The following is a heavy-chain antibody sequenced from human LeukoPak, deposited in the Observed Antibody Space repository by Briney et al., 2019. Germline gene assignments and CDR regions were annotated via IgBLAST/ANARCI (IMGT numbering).Heavy chain of an antibody. CDR1: GYTFANYG. V-gene: IGHV1-3*04. J-gene: IGHJ1*01. Sequence: ASVKVSCKTSGYTFANYGMHWVRQAPRQSLEWMGWINTGNGNTKSSQKFQDRVTLTRDTSASTAYMELNSLSSEDTAVYYCARVPLSDSSGHYYPHWGQGTLVTVSS. D-gene: IGHD3-22*01. CDR3: ARVPLSDSSGHYYPH. CDR2: INTGNGNT.